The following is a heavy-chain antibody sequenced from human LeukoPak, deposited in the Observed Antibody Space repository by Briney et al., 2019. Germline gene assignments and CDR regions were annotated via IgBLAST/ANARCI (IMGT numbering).Heavy chain of an antibody. CDR3: ARGGYYGSGNDFRFDP. V-gene: IGHV4-59*01. CDR1: GGSISSYY. D-gene: IGHD3-10*01. Sequence: KPSETLSLTCTVSGGSISSYYWSWIRQPPGKGLECIGYIHYTGSTNYNPSLKNRVTISVDTSKNQFSLKLNSVTAADTAVYYCARGGYYGSGNDFRFDPWGQGTLVTVSS. J-gene: IGHJ5*02. CDR2: IHYTGST.